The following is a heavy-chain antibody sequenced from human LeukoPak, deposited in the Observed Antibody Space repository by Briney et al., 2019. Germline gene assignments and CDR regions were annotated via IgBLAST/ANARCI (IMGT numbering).Heavy chain of an antibody. CDR1: GFTFSSYA. Sequence: GGSLRLSCAASGFTFSSYAMSWVRQAPGKGLEWVSAISVSGGSTYYADSVKGRFTISRDNSKNTLYLQMNSLRAEATAVYYCAKGPRDSRSWYYPRTTPFAYWGQATLVTAPS. J-gene: IGHJ4*02. D-gene: IGHD6-13*01. CDR2: ISVSGGST. V-gene: IGHV3-23*01. CDR3: AKGPRDSRSWYYPRTTPFAY.